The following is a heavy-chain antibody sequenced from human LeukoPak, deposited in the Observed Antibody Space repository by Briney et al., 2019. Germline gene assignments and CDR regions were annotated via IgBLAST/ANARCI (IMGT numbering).Heavy chain of an antibody. J-gene: IGHJ4*02. CDR1: GGSISSGGYS. CDR2: IYHSGST. Sequence: SQTLSLTCAVSGGSISSGGYSWSWIRQPPGKGLEWIGYIYHSGSTYYNPSFKSRVTISVDRSKNQFSLKLSSVTAADTAVYYCARDSSGYIDYWGQGTLVTVSS. CDR3: ARDSSGYIDY. D-gene: IGHD3-22*01. V-gene: IGHV4-30-2*01.